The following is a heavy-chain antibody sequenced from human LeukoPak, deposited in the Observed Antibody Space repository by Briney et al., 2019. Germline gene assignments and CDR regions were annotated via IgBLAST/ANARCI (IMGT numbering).Heavy chain of an antibody. CDR2: ISSSSSTI. J-gene: IGHJ4*02. V-gene: IGHV3-48*02. CDR1: GFTFSSYS. D-gene: IGHD3-9*01. Sequence: GGSLRLSCAASGFTFSSYSMNWVRQAPGKGLEWVSYISSSSSTIYYADSVKGRFTISRDNAKNSLYLQMNSLRDEDTAVYYCAREYYDILTGYPPQYDYWGQGTLDTVSS. CDR3: AREYYDILTGYPPQYDY.